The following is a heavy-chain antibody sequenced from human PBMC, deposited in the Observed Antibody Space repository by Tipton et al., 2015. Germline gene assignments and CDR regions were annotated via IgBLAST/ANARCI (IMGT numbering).Heavy chain of an antibody. D-gene: IGHD6-19*01. CDR2: IYYSGTT. V-gene: IGHV4-59*01. J-gene: IGHJ4*02. CDR3: ARTGGVHSSGWEVH. CDR1: GGSMYSFY. Sequence: TLSLTCTVSGGSMYSFYWSWMRQPPGKGLEWIGHIYYSGTTNYNPSLKSRVTISADMSNNQFSLKLTSVTAADTAVYYCARTGGVHSSGWEVHWGQGTLVSVSS.